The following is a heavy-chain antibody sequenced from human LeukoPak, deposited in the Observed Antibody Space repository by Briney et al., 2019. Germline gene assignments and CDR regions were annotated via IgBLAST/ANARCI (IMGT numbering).Heavy chain of an antibody. D-gene: IGHD6-19*01. J-gene: IGHJ4*02. Sequence: GGSLRLSCAVSGITLSNYGMTWVRQAPGKGLEWVGRIKSKTDGGTTDYAAPVKGRFTISRDDSKNTLYLQMNSLRSEDTAVYYCARDHSSGCTGDYWGQGTLVTVSS. V-gene: IGHV3-15*01. CDR2: IKSKTDGGTT. CDR3: ARDHSSGCTGDY. CDR1: GITLSNYG.